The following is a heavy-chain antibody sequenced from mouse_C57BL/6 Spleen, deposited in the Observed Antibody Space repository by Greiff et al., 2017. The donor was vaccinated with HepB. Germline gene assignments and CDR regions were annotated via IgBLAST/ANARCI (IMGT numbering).Heavy chain of an antibody. CDR1: GYTFTDYY. J-gene: IGHJ4*01. D-gene: IGHD1-3*01. CDR2: IYPGSGNT. CDR3: ASDNFYAMDY. V-gene: IGHV1-76*01. Sequence: LVESGAELVRPGASVKLSCKASGYTFTDYYINWVKQRPGQGLEWIARIYPGSGNTYYNEKFKGKATLTAEKSSSTAYMQLSSLTSEDSAVYFCASDNFYAMDYWGQGTSVTVSS.